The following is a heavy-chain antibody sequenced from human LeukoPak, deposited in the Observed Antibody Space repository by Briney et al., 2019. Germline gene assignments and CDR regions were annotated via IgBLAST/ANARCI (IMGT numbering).Heavy chain of an antibody. J-gene: IGHJ4*02. CDR1: GGSISSYY. CDR3: ARGPHKFDY. V-gene: IGHV4-59*01. Sequence: PSETLSLTCTVSGGSISSYYWSWIRQPPEKGLEWIGYISYSGSTNYNPSLKSRVTISVDTSKHQFSLKLSAVTAADTAVYYCARGPHKFDYWGQGSLVTVSS. CDR2: ISYSGST.